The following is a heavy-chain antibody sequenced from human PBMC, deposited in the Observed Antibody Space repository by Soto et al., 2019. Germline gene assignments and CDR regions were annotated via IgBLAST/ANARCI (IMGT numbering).Heavy chain of an antibody. J-gene: IGHJ6*02. D-gene: IGHD6-19*01. CDR1: GFTFNTFG. CDR3: ARDARIAVAYGMDV. CDR2: IWYDGGEK. Sequence: GSLRLSCAASGFTFNTFGMHWVRQAPGKGLEWVAVIWYDGGEKHYAASVKGRFTISRDNSKNTLFLQMNSLRAEDTAVYYCARDARIAVAYGMDVWGQGTTVTVSS. V-gene: IGHV3-33*01.